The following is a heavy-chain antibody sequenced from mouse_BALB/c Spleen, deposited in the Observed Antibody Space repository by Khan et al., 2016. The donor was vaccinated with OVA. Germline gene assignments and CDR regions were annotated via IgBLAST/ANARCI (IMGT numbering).Heavy chain of an antibody. V-gene: IGHV1-7*01. D-gene: IGHD2-4*01. J-gene: IGHJ2*01. CDR1: GYTFTSYW. CDR3: ARAPMITTDY. CDR2: INPSTGYT. Sequence: QVQLQQSGAELAKPGASVKMSCKASGYTFTSYWMHWVKQRPGQGLEWIGYINPSTGYTEYNQKFKDKATLTADKSSSTAYIQLSSLTSEDSAVYDCARAPMITTDYWGQGTTLTVSS.